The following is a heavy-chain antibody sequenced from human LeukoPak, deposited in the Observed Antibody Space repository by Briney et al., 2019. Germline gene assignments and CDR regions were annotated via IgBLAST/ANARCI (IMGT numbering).Heavy chain of an antibody. V-gene: IGHV3-23*01. J-gene: IGHJ5*02. CDR2: ISNGKT. Sequence: GGSLRLSCAASGFPFSSHAMRWVRQPPGKGLEWVAAISNGKTYYADSVRGRFAISRDDSTNTVYLHMNSQRDEDTARYHCVREAGYCAPVCVKTNWFDPWGQGTLVTVSS. CDR3: VREAGYCAPVCVKTNWFDP. CDR1: GFPFSSHA. D-gene: IGHD2-15*01.